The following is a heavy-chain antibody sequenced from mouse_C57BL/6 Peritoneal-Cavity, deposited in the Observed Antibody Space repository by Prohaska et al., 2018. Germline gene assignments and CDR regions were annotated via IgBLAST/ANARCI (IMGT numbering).Heavy chain of an antibody. Sequence: QVQLQQPGTELVKPGASVKLSCKASGYTFTSYWMHWVKPRPGQGLEWIGNINPSNGGTNYNEKFKSKATLTADKSSSTAYMQLSSLTSEDSAVYFCARRGAYYAMDYWGQGTSVTVSS. CDR2: INPSNGGT. CDR3: ARRGAYYAMDY. J-gene: IGHJ4*01. CDR1: GYTFTSYW. V-gene: IGHV1-53*01.